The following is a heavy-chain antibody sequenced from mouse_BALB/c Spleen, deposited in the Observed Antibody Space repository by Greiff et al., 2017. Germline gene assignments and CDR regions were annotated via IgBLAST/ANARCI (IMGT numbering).Heavy chain of an antibody. CDR3: ARGGNGYFLAY. CDR1: GYTFTSYN. J-gene: IGHJ3*01. Sequence: QPGAELVKPGASVKMSCKASGYTFTSYNMHWVKQTPGQGLEWIGAIYPGNGDTSYNQKFKGKATLTADKSSSTAYMQLSSLTSEDSAVYYCARGGNGYFLAYWGQGTLVTVSA. CDR2: IYPGNGDT. D-gene: IGHD2-3*01. V-gene: IGHV1-12*01.